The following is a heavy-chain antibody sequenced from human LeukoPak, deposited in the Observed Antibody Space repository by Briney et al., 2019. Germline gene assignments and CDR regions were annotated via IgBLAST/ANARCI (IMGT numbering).Heavy chain of an antibody. CDR3: ARDRMSGRSYYYYGMDV. CDR1: GYTFTSYG. Sequence: ASVKVPCKASGYTFTSYGISWVRQAPGQGLEWMGWISAFNGNTNYAQKLQGRVTMTTDTSTSTAYMELRSLRSDDTAVYYCARDRMSGRSYYYYGMDVWGQGTTVTVSS. CDR2: ISAFNGNT. J-gene: IGHJ6*02. V-gene: IGHV1-18*01. D-gene: IGHD3-3*01.